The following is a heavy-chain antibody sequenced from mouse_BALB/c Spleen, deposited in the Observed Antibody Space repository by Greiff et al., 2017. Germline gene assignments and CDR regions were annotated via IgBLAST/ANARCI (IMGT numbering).Heavy chain of an antibody. CDR2: ISSGGSYT. D-gene: IGHD2-1*01. CDR1: GFTFSSYG. J-gene: IGHJ4*01. Sequence: EVQVVESGGDLVKPGGSLKLSCAASGFTFSSYGMSWVRQTPDKRLEWVATISSGGSYTYYPDSVKGRFTISRDNAKNTLYLQMSSLKSEDTAMYYCARQGNQYYAMDYWGQGTSVTVSS. CDR3: ARQGNQYYAMDY. V-gene: IGHV5-6*01.